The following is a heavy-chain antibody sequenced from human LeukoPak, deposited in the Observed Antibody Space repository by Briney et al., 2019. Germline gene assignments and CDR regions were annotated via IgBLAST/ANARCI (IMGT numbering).Heavy chain of an antibody. CDR3: ARVPELRYFDWQLLFDF. J-gene: IGHJ4*02. V-gene: IGHV3-7*01. D-gene: IGHD3-9*01. CDR2: IKQDGSGK. Sequence: PGGSLRLSCAASGFTFSSYEMNWVRQAPGKGLEWVANIKQDGSGKYYVDSVKARFTISRDNAKNSLYLQMNSLRAEDTAVYYCARVPELRYFDWQLLFDFWGQGTQVTVSS. CDR1: GFTFSSYE.